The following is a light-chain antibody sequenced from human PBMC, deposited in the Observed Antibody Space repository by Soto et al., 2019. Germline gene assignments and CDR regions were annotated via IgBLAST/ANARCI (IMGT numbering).Light chain of an antibody. CDR3: PQDCSSGT. Sequence: EIVLTQSPGTLSPSPGERATLSCRASQSVSNNYLAWYQQKPGQALRHLLNGASNEATRLPDRFSGSGSGTDFTLTTTRLAPGDLAVYYCPQDCSSGTFSQGTKVEIK. V-gene: IGKV3-20*01. CDR1: QSVSNNY. J-gene: IGKJ1*01. CDR2: GAS.